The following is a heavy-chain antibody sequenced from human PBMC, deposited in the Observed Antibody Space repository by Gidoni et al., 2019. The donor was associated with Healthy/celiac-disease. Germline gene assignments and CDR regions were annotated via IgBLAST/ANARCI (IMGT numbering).Heavy chain of an antibody. J-gene: IGHJ4*02. CDR3: AKFWVPGDYGLWFDY. D-gene: IGHD4-17*01. CDR1: GFTFSSYA. V-gene: IGHV3-23*01. CDR2: ISGSGGST. Sequence: EVQLLESGGGLVQPGGSLRLSCSASGFTFSSYAMSWVRQAPGKGLEWVSAISGSGGSTYYADSVKGRFTISRDNSKNTLYLQMNSLRAEDTAVYYCAKFWVPGDYGLWFDYWGQGTLVTVSS.